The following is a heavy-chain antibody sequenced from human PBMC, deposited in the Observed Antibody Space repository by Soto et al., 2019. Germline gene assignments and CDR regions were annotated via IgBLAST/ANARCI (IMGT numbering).Heavy chain of an antibody. V-gene: IGHV3-53*01. CDR1: GGSISSYY. Sequence: CTVSGGSISSYYWSWIRQPAGKGLEWIGRIYTSGSTYYADSVKGRFTISRDNSKNTLYLQMNSLRAEDTAVYYCAKTRVIRCPDYWGQGTLVTVSS. D-gene: IGHD4-17*01. CDR3: AKTRVIRCPDY. CDR2: IYTSGST. J-gene: IGHJ4*02.